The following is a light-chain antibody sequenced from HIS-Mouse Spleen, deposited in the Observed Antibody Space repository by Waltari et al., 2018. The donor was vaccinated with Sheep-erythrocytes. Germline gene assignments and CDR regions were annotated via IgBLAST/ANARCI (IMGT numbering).Light chain of an antibody. CDR2: DVS. CDR1: SIDVGGYNY. CDR3: CSYAGSYNHV. V-gene: IGLV2-11*01. Sequence: QSARTEPSSAYRYPQQKVTVSCTGTSIDVGGYNYVPWYQQHPGKAPKLMIYDVSKRPSGVPDRFSGSKSGNTASLTISGLQAEDEADYYCCSYAGSYNHVFATGTKVTVL. J-gene: IGLJ1*01.